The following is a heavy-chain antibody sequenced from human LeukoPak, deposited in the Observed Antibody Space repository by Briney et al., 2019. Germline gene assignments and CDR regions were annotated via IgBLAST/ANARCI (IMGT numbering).Heavy chain of an antibody. J-gene: IGHJ4*02. CDR1: GGSMSAYY. CDR3: TTYDSSGYFLEY. D-gene: IGHD3-22*01. V-gene: IGHV4-59*03. Sequence: PSETLSLTCTISGGSMSAYYWSWIRQSPGKGLEWIGYSYYTGSTSYNPSLRSRVTPSVDTSKNQFSLRLTSVTAADTAVYYCTTYDSSGYFLEYWGQGILVTVSS. CDR2: SYYTGST.